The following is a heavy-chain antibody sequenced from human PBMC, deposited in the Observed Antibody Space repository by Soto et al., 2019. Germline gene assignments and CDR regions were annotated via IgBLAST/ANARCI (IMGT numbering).Heavy chain of an antibody. D-gene: IGHD3-10*01. J-gene: IGHJ6*02. CDR3: ACGHTTFGFYYYGLDV. CDR2: ILNSGST. V-gene: IGHV4-31*01. CDR1: GGSISSDRYF. Sequence: QVQLQESGPGLVKPSQTLSLTCTVSGGSISSDRYFWSWVRQHPGKGLEWIAYILNSGSTYFNPSRXAXVXIXXDTSKSQFSLNVSSVPAADTAVYYCACGHTTFGFYYYGLDVWGQGTTVIVS.